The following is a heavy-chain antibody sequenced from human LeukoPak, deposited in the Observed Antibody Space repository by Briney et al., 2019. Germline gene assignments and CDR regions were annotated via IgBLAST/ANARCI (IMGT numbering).Heavy chain of an antibody. CDR2: IKTKTDGGTT. CDR1: GFTFTGAW. V-gene: IGHV3-15*01. J-gene: IGHJ4*02. D-gene: IGHD6-19*01. CDR3: TTVLVSGWYYRYFGR. Sequence: SGGSLRLSCAASGFTFTGAWMSWVRQAPGKGLEWVGRIKTKTDGGTTDYAAPVKGRFTISRDDSKNTLYLQMNSLKPEDTAMYYCTTVLVSGWYYRYFGRWGQGTLVTVSS.